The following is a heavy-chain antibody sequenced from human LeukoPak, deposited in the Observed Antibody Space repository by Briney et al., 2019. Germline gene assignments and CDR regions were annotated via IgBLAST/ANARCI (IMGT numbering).Heavy chain of an antibody. CDR3: AREGTHYYDSSGYRP. CDR2: INHSGST. J-gene: IGHJ5*02. D-gene: IGHD3-22*01. CDR1: GGSFSGYY. Sequence: PSETLSLTCGVDGGSFSGYYWNWIRQPPGKGLEWIGEINHSGSTNYNPSLKRRVTISVDTSQNQFSVRLSSVTAADTAVYYCAREGTHYYDSSGYRPWGQGTLVTVSS. V-gene: IGHV4-34*01.